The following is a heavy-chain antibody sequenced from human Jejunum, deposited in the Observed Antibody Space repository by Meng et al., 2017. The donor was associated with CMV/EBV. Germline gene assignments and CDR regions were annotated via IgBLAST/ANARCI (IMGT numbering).Heavy chain of an antibody. Sequence: RLSCAASGLTFSRYWMQWVRQAPGKGLVWVSHITSDGSTTTYADSVKGRFTISRDNAKNTLYLQMHSLRADDTAVYYCVRDNYGVGYWGQGTLVTVSS. J-gene: IGHJ4*02. CDR3: VRDNYGVGY. D-gene: IGHD4-17*01. V-gene: IGHV3-74*03. CDR1: GLTFSRYW. CDR2: ITSDGSTT.